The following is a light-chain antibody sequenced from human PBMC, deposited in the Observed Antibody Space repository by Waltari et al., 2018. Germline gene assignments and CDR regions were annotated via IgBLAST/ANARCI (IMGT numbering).Light chain of an antibody. J-gene: IGKJ1*01. CDR3: QQYQHYPLT. Sequence: MTQSPSTLSASVGDRVTITCRASQSINNWLAWYQQKPGKAPKVLIYKASSLESGVPSRFSGSVSGTEFTLTISSLQPDDFATYYCQQYQHYPLTFGQGTKVEIK. CDR1: QSINNW. CDR2: KAS. V-gene: IGKV1-5*03.